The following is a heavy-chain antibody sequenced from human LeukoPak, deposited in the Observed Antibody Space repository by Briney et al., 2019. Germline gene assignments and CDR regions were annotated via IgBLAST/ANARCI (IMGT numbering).Heavy chain of an antibody. CDR2: IDDRGNI. J-gene: IGHJ3*02. CDR3: ARKWVHNTLDI. CDR1: GDSFSGYF. Sequence: SETLSLTCAVYGDSFSGYFWSWIRQSPGKGLEWFGEIDDRGNIFYNPSLKSRVTISADTSKNQFSLKVRSVTVADTALYYCARKWVHNTLDIWGQGTMVTVSS. D-gene: IGHD1-26*01. V-gene: IGHV4-34*01.